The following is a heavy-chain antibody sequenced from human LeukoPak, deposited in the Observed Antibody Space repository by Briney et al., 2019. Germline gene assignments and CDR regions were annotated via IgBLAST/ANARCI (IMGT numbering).Heavy chain of an antibody. CDR3: ARVRYYDSSGYYPTADY. D-gene: IGHD3-22*01. V-gene: IGHV4-59*01. Sequence: SETLSLTCTVSGGSISSYYWSWIRQPPGKGLGWIGYIYYSGSTNYNPSLKSRVTISVDTSKNQFSLKLSSVTAADTAVYYCARVRYYDSSGYYPTADYWGQGTLVTVSS. CDR2: IYYSGST. J-gene: IGHJ4*02. CDR1: GGSISSYY.